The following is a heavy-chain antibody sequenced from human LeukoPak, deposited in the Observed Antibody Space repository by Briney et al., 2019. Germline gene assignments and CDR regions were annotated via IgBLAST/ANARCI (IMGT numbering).Heavy chain of an antibody. J-gene: IGHJ4*02. Sequence: ASVKVSCKASGYTFTSYGISWVRQAPGQGLEWMGWISAYNGNRNYAQELQGRVTMTTDTSTSTAYMELRSLTSDDTAVYYCARGGITIFGSIPDYWGQGTLVTVSS. CDR1: GYTFTSYG. V-gene: IGHV1-18*01. D-gene: IGHD3-3*01. CDR3: ARGGITIFGSIPDY. CDR2: ISAYNGNR.